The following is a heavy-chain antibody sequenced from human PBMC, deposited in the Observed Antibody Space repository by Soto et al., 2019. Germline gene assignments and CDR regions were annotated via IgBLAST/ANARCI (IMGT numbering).Heavy chain of an antibody. J-gene: IGHJ4*02. D-gene: IGHD3-9*01. Sequence: SETLSLTCAVYGGSFSGYYWSWIRQPPGKGLEWIGEINHSGSTNYNPSLKSRVTISVDTSKNQFSLKLSSVTAADTAVYYCARGVGSRGYYDILTGYYTGYYFDYWGQGTLVTVSS. CDR2: INHSGST. CDR3: ARGVGSRGYYDILTGYYTGYYFDY. V-gene: IGHV4-34*01. CDR1: GGSFSGYY.